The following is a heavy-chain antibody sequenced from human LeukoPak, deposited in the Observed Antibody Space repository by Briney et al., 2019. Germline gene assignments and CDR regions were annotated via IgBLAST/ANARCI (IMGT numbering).Heavy chain of an antibody. CDR3: ARDGIPYYDFWSGFRYYYYYYMDV. D-gene: IGHD3-3*01. J-gene: IGHJ6*03. CDR2: TSYDGSNT. V-gene: IGHV3-30*04. Sequence: GGSLRLSCVSSGFTFSSYAMHWVRQAPGKGLEWVAVTSYDGSNTFYADSGKGRFTISRDNSNNTLYLQMNSLRAEDTAVYYCARDGIPYYDFWSGFRYYYYYYMDVWGKGTTVTVSS. CDR1: GFTFSSYA.